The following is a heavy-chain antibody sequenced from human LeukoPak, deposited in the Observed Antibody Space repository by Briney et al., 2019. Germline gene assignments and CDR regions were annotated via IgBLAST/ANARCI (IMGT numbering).Heavy chain of an antibody. D-gene: IGHD5-18*01. CDR1: GYTFTSYG. CDR3: ARVAWGTAMVTGEPDY. Sequence: ASVKVSCKASGYTFTSYGISWVRQAPGQGLEWMGWISAYNDNTKYAQNLQGRVTMTTDTSTSTAYMELRSLRSDDTAVYYCARVAWGTAMVTGEPDYWGQGTLVTVSS. CDR2: ISAYNDNT. V-gene: IGHV1-18*01. J-gene: IGHJ4*02.